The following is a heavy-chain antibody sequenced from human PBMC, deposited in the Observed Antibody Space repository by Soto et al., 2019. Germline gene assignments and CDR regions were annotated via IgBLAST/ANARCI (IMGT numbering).Heavy chain of an antibody. CDR3: TRNLGAKWGMDV. CDR1: GYPFSGSV. V-gene: IGHV3-73*02. Sequence: EVQLVESGGGLVQPGGSLKLSCEASGYPFSGSVMHWVRQAPGKGLEWVGRIRSKTNSYATAYGPSVRGRFTISREDSKNTAYLQMNSLKTEDTAVYYCTRNLGAKWGMDVW. D-gene: IGHD1-26*01. CDR2: IRSKTNSYAT. J-gene: IGHJ6*01.